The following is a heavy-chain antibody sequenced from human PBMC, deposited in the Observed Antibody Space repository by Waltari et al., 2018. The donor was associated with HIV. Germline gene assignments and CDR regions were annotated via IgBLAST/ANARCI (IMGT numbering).Heavy chain of an antibody. CDR2: ISYDGSNK. CDR3: ARVFGSSWSNYFDY. CDR1: GLTFSSYA. Sequence: QVQLVESGGGVVQPGRSLRLSCAASGLTFSSYAMHWVRQPPGKGLEWVAVISYDGSNKYYADSVKGRFTISRDNSKNTLYLQMNSLRAEDTAVYYCARVFGSSWSNYFDYWGQGTLVTVSS. D-gene: IGHD6-13*01. V-gene: IGHV3-30*01. J-gene: IGHJ4*02.